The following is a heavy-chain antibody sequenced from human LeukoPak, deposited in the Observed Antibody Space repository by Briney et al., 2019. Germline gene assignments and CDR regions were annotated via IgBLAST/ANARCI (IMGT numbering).Heavy chain of an antibody. D-gene: IGHD6-13*01. J-gene: IGHJ4*02. CDR2: ISGSGGTP. CDR1: GFTFSSYA. V-gene: IGHV3-23*01. CDR3: AKDHLAAAGSDY. Sequence: TGGSLRLSCAASGFTFSSYAMSWVRQAPGKGLEWVSAISGSGGTPYYADSVKGRFTISRDNSKNTLYLQVNSLRAEDTAVYYCAKDHLAAAGSDYWGQGTLVTVSS.